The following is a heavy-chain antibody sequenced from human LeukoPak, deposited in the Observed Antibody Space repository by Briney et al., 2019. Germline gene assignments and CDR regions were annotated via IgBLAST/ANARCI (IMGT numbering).Heavy chain of an antibody. D-gene: IGHD6-6*01. Sequence: ASVKVSCKASGGTFSSYAISWVRQAPGQGLEWMGRIIPILGIANYAQKFQGRVTITADKSTSTAYMELSSLRSEDTAVYYCASGSLPNYYYYGMDGWGQGTTVTVSS. V-gene: IGHV1-69*04. J-gene: IGHJ6*02. CDR2: IIPILGIA. CDR1: GGTFSSYA. CDR3: ASGSLPNYYYYGMDG.